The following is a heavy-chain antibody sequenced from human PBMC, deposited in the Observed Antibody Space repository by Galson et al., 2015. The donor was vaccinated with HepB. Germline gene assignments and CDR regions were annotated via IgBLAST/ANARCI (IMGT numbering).Heavy chain of an antibody. CDR1: GFTFSSYA. D-gene: IGHD3-22*01. V-gene: IGHV3-23*01. CDR3: AKDSREGGGPYYYDSSGEPDAFDI. Sequence: SLRLSCAASGFTFSSYAMSWVRQAPGKGLEWVSAISGSGGSTYYADSVKGRFTISRDNSKNTLYLQMNSLRAEDTAVYYCAKDSREGGGPYYYDSSGEPDAFDIWGQGTMVTVSS. J-gene: IGHJ3*02. CDR2: ISGSGGST.